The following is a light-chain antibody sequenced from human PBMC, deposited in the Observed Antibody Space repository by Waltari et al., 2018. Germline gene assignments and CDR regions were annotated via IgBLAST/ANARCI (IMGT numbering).Light chain of an antibody. Sequence: AIQMTQSPSSLPASVGDRITNTCLASQGIRNDLGWYQQKPGKAPNLLIYAASSLKSGVPSRFSGSGSGTDFTLTISSLQPEDFATYYCLQDYNYPHTFGQGTKVEIK. CDR3: LQDYNYPHT. V-gene: IGKV1-6*01. CDR1: QGIRND. CDR2: AAS. J-gene: IGKJ1*01.